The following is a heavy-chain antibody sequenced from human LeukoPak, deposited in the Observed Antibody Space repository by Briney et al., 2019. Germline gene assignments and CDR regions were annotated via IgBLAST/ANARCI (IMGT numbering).Heavy chain of an antibody. J-gene: IGHJ4*02. D-gene: IGHD4-23*01. CDR1: GGTFSSYA. CDR2: IIPILGIA. CDR3: ARGGTTVVTYFDY. Sequence: SVRVSCKASGGTFSSYAISWVRQAPGQGLEWMGRIIPILGIANYAQKFQGRVTITADKSTSTAYMELSSLRSEDTAVYYCARGGTTVVTYFDYWGQGTLVTVSS. V-gene: IGHV1-69*04.